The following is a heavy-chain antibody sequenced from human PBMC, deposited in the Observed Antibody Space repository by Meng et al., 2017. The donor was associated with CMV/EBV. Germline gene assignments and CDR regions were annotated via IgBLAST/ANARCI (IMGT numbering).Heavy chain of an antibody. CDR1: GGTFSSYA. V-gene: IGHV1-69*05. J-gene: IGHJ4*02. CDR3: ARSSQWLLPKLDH. Sequence: SVKVSCKTSGGTFSSYAFIWVRQAPRQGLEWMAGIVPIFGTTDYAQKFQGRVTLTTDESTSTAYMELSSLTSEDTAVYYCARSSQWLLPKLDHWGQGTLVTVSS. CDR2: IVPIFGTT. D-gene: IGHD6-19*01.